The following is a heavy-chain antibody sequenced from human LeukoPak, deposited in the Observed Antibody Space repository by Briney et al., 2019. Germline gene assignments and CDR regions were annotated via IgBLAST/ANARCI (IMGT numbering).Heavy chain of an antibody. J-gene: IGHJ4*02. Sequence: KPSQTLSPTCTVTGGSISSSCYYWGWIRQPPGKGLEWIGSIYYSGSTYYNPSLKSRVTISVDTSKNQFSLKLSSVTAADTAVYYCAGIAVAGSLDDYWGQGTLVTVSS. CDR3: AGIAVAGSLDDY. CDR1: GGSISSSCYY. CDR2: IYYSGST. V-gene: IGHV4-39*01. D-gene: IGHD6-19*01.